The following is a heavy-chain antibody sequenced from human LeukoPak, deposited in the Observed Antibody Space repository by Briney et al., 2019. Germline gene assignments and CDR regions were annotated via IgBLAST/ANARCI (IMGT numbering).Heavy chain of an antibody. CDR1: GGSFSGYY. CDR3: ASSDSSGYYSSPFDY. CDR2: INHSGST. J-gene: IGHJ4*02. D-gene: IGHD3-22*01. Sequence: SETLSLTCAVYGGSFSGYYWSWIRQPPGKGLEWIGEINHSGSTNYNPSLKSRVTISVDTPKNQFSLKLSSVTAADTAVYYCASSDSSGYYSSPFDYWGQGTLVTVSS. V-gene: IGHV4-34*01.